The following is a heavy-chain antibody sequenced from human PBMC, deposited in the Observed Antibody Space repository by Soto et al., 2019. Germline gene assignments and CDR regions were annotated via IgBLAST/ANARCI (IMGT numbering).Heavy chain of an antibody. CDR1: GFTFNNYG. J-gene: IGHJ3*02. V-gene: IGHV3-33*08. D-gene: IGHD3-10*01. Sequence: VQLVASGGDLVQPGGSLRLSCAASGFTFNNYGMHWVRQTPGKGLERVALIWYDGSNKYYADSVKGRFTISRDNSKNALFLQMNSLRAEDTAVYYCARGQGMAEAFDIWGQGTMVAVSS. CDR2: IWYDGSNK. CDR3: ARGQGMAEAFDI.